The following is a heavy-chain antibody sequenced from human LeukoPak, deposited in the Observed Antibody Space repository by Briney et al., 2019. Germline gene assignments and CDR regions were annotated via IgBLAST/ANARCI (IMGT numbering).Heavy chain of an antibody. J-gene: IGHJ4*02. CDR3: AKAEPQDTAMVDY. D-gene: IGHD5-18*01. CDR1: GFTFNSYG. Sequence: TGGSLRLSCAASGFTFNSYGMHWVRQAPGKGLEWVAVISYDGSNKYYADSVKGRFTISRDNSKNTLYLQMNSLRAEDTAVYYCAKAEPQDTAMVDYWGQGTLVTVSS. CDR2: ISYDGSNK. V-gene: IGHV3-30*18.